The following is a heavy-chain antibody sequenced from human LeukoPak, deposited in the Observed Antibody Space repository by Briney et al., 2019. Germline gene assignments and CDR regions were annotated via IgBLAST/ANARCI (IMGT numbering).Heavy chain of an antibody. Sequence: PGGPLRLSCAASGFTFSSYAMSWVRQAPGKGLEWVSAISGSGGSTYYADSVKGRFTISRDNSKNTLYLQMNSLRAEDTAVYYCAKGLGYSSGTDYWGQGTLVTVSS. CDR1: GFTFSSYA. V-gene: IGHV3-23*01. J-gene: IGHJ4*02. CDR2: ISGSGGST. CDR3: AKGLGYSSGTDY. D-gene: IGHD6-19*01.